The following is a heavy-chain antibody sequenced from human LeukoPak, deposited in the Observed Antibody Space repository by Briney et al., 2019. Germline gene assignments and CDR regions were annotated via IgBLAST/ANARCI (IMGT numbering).Heavy chain of an antibody. D-gene: IGHD3-10*01. V-gene: IGHV4-4*07. J-gene: IGHJ6*03. CDR2: IYTSGSA. CDR1: GGSISSYY. CDR3: ARADYYGSGSYPANYYYYYMDV. Sequence: SSETLSLTCTVSGGSISSYYWSWIRQPAGKGLEWIGRIYTSGSANYNPSLKSRVTMSVATSKNQFSLKLSSVTAADTAVYYCARADYYGSGSYPANYYYYYMDVWGKGTTVTISS.